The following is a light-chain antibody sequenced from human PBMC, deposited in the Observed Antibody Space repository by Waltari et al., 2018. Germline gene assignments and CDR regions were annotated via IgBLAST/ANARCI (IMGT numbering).Light chain of an antibody. CDR2: EVS. CDR3: SSYTSSSTWV. CDR1: SSDVGSYNR. J-gene: IGLJ1*01. V-gene: IGLV2-18*02. Sequence: QSALTQPPSVSGSPGQSVTISCTGTSSDVGSYNRVSWYQQPPDTAPKLIIYEVSDRPSGFPDSCSGSKSANTAFLTISGLQAEDEADYFCSSYTSSSTWVFGTGTKVTVL.